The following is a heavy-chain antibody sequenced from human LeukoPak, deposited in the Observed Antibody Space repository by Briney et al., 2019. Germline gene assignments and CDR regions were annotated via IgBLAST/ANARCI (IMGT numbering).Heavy chain of an antibody. V-gene: IGHV3-21*01. Sequence: GGALRLSCAASGFTFSSYSMNWVRQAPGKGLEWVSSISSSSSYIYYADSVKGRFTISRDNAKNSLYLQMNSLRAEDTAVYYCARGAYCGGDCYSHFDYWGQGTLVTVSS. CDR3: ARGAYCGGDCYSHFDY. CDR1: GFTFSSYS. CDR2: ISSSSSYI. J-gene: IGHJ4*02. D-gene: IGHD2-21*01.